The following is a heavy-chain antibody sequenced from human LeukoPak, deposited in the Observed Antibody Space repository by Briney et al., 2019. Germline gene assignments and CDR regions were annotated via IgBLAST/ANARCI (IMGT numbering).Heavy chain of an antibody. D-gene: IGHD2-15*01. V-gene: IGHV3-30*02. Sequence: AGGSLRLSCAASGFTFSRDGMHWVRQAPGKGLEGVAFIRYERSSKYYADSVKGRVTISRDNCKNTLYLQMNSLRAEDTAVYYCARPARLYCSGGSCYAGYYGMDVWGQGTTVTVSS. CDR2: IRYERSSK. CDR3: ARPARLYCSGGSCYAGYYGMDV. CDR1: GFTFSRDG. J-gene: IGHJ6*02.